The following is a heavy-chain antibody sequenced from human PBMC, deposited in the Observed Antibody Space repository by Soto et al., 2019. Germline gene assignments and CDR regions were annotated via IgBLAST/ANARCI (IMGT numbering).Heavy chain of an antibody. V-gene: IGHV3-30-3*01. CDR1: GFTFSSYA. Sequence: VQLVESGGTLVQPGRSLRLSCAASGFTFSSYAMHWVRQAPGKGLEWVAVISYDGSNKYYADSVKGRFTISRDNSKNTLYLQMNSLRAEDTAVYYCARDQSLGELWLQPDYWGQGTLVTVSS. CDR3: ARDQSLGELWLQPDY. CDR2: ISYDGSNK. D-gene: IGHD5-18*01. J-gene: IGHJ4*02.